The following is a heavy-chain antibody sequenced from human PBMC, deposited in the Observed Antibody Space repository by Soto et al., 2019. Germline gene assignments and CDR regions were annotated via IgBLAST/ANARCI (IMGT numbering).Heavy chain of an antibody. V-gene: IGHV3-30-3*01. D-gene: IGHD4-17*01. CDR1: GFTFSSYA. CDR2: ISYDGSNK. J-gene: IGHJ5*02. Sequence: GGSLRLSCAASGFTFSSYAMHWVRQAPGKGLEWVAVISYDGSNKYYADSVKGRFTISRDNSKNTLYLQMNSLRAEDTAVYYCARLRSTVTSPDCSDPWGRGTLVTVSS. CDR3: ARLRSTVTSPDCSDP.